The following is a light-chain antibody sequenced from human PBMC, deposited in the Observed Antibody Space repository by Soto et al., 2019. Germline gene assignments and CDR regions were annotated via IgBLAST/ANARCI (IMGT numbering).Light chain of an antibody. CDR1: NSNVGSDDY. CDR3: SSYTSSSTL. V-gene: IGLV2-14*01. Sequence: QSGRSQQASVSGAAGQGSAISCTGRNSNVGSDDYVSRHQQHPGKAPKLMIYEVSDRPSGIFGRFSGSKSGNTASLTISGLQTEDEADYYCSSYTSSSTLFGTGTKVTVL. J-gene: IGLJ1*01. CDR2: EVS.